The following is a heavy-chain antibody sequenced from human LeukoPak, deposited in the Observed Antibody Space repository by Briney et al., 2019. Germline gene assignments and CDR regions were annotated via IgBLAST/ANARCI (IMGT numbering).Heavy chain of an antibody. J-gene: IGHJ6*03. CDR3: ARVLSGRGSLYDYYYYMDV. Sequence: PGGSLRLSCAASGFTFSSYSMNWVRQAPGKGLEWVSSISSSSYIYYADSVKGRFTISRDISKNTLYLQMNSLRAEDTAVYYCARVLSGRGSLYDYYYYMDVWGKGTTVTISS. CDR2: ISSSSYI. V-gene: IGHV3-21*04. D-gene: IGHD3-10*01. CDR1: GFTFSSYS.